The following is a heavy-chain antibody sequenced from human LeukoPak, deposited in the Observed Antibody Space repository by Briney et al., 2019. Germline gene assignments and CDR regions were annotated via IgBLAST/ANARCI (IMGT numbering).Heavy chain of an antibody. CDR3: ARDRITMVRGVIPFDP. V-gene: IGHV4-4*07. D-gene: IGHD3-10*01. Sequence: SETLSLTCTVSGGSISSYYWSWIRQPAGKGLEWIGRIYTSGSTNYNPSLKSRVTMSVDTSKNQFSLKLSSVTAAGTAVYYCARDRITMVRGVIPFDPWGQGTLVTVSS. CDR1: GGSISSYY. J-gene: IGHJ5*02. CDR2: IYTSGST.